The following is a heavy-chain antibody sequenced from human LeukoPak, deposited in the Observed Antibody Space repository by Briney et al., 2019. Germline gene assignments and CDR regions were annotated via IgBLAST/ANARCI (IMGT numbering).Heavy chain of an antibody. CDR2: IYTSGST. Sequence: TLPLTCTVSGGSISSGSYYWSWIRQPAGKGLEWIGRIYTSGSTNYNPSLKSRVTISVDTSKNQFSLKLSSVTAADTAVYYCARELGYSGSYRDAFDIWGQGTMVTVSS. V-gene: IGHV4-61*02. CDR1: GGSISSGSYY. J-gene: IGHJ3*02. CDR3: ARELGYSGSYRDAFDI. D-gene: IGHD1-26*01.